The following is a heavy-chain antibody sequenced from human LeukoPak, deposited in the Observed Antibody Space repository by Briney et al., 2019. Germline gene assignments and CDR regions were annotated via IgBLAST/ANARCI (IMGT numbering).Heavy chain of an antibody. CDR3: ARERVTTTAFDY. D-gene: IGHD5-12*01. CDR1: GYTFTRYI. Sequence: APVKVSCKASGYTFTRYIMNWVRQAPGQRPEWMGWINPGNGNTKYSEKFQDRVTFTRDTSATTAYMELSSLGSEDTAVYYCARERVTTTAFDYWGQGTLVTVSS. CDR2: INPGNGNT. J-gene: IGHJ4*02. V-gene: IGHV1-3*01.